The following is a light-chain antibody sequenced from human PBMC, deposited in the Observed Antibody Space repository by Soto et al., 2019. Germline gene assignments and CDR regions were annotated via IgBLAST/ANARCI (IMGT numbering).Light chain of an antibody. J-gene: IGLJ2*01. CDR2: LNSDGRH. Sequence: QLVLTQSPSASASLGASVKLTCTLSSRHSSYAIAWHRQQPEKGPRYLMKLNSDGRHTKGDGIPDRFSGSSSGTERYLTISSLQSEDEADYYCQTWGTGILVFGGGTKLTVL. CDR3: QTWGTGILV. V-gene: IGLV4-69*01. CDR1: SRHSSYA.